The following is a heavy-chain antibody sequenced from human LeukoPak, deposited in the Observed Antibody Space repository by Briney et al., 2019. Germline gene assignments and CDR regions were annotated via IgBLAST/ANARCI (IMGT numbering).Heavy chain of an antibody. CDR3: ARQQEYSSSWYGNSGYFDY. D-gene: IGHD6-13*01. V-gene: IGHV4-38-2*02. CDR1: GYSISSGYY. Sequence: PSETPSLTCTVSGYSISSGYYWGWIRQPPGKGLEWIGSMYHSGSAYYNPSLKSRVTISVDTSKNQFSLKLSSVTAADTAVYYCARQQEYSSSWYGNSGYFDYWGQGTLVTVSS. CDR2: MYHSGSA. J-gene: IGHJ4*02.